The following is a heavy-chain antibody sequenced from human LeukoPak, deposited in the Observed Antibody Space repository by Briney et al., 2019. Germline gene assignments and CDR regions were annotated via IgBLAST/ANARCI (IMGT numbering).Heavy chain of an antibody. J-gene: IGHJ4*02. Sequence: TSETLSLTCAVYGGSFSGYYWSWIRQPPGKGLEWIGEINHSGSTNYNPSLKSRVTISVDTSKNQFSLKLSSVTAADTAVYYCASLRKYSGTDYWGQGTMVTVSS. CDR2: INHSGST. CDR1: GGSFSGYY. V-gene: IGHV4-34*01. CDR3: ASLRKYSGTDY. D-gene: IGHD1-26*01.